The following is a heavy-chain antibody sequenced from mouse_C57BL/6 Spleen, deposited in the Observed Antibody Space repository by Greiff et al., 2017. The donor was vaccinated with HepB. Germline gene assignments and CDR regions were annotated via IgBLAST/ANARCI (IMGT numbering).Heavy chain of an antibody. CDR1: GYTFTSYW. V-gene: IGHV1-55*01. CDR2: IYPGSGST. J-gene: IGHJ3*01. CDR3: ARSTYGSSSFAY. D-gene: IGHD1-1*01. Sequence: QVQLKQPGAELVKPGASVKMSCKASGYTFTSYWITWVKQRPGQGLEWIGDIYPGSGSTNYNEKFKSKATLTVDTSSSTAYMQLSSLTSEDSAVYYCARSTYGSSSFAYWGQGTLVTVSA.